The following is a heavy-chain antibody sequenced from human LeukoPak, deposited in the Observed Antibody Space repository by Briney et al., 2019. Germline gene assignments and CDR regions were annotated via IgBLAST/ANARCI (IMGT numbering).Heavy chain of an antibody. J-gene: IGHJ4*02. CDR3: AGENTVTTTFEY. CDR1: GASLSSTNW. D-gene: IGHD4-17*01. V-gene: IGHV4-4*02. Sequence: PSETLSLTCAVSGASLSSTNWWNWVRQPPGKGLEWLGEIYHSGSTNYNPSLKSRVTMSVDKSKNQFSLKLSSVTAADTAVYFCAGENTVTTTFEYWGQGILVTVSS. CDR2: IYHSGST.